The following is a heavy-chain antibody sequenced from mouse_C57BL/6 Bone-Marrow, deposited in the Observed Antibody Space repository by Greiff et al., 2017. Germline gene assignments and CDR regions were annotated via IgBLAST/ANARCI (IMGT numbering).Heavy chain of an antibody. V-gene: IGHV1-59*01. CDR2: IDPSDSYT. J-gene: IGHJ3*01. CDR1: GYTFTSYW. Sequence: QVQLQQPGAELVRPGTSVKLSCKASGYTFTSYWMHWVKQRPGQGLEWIGVIDPSDSYTNYNQKFKGKATLTVDTSSSTAYVQRSSLTSEASAVYCCARGYYGVSGFAYWGQGTLITVSA. D-gene: IGHD1-1*02. CDR3: ARGYYGVSGFAY.